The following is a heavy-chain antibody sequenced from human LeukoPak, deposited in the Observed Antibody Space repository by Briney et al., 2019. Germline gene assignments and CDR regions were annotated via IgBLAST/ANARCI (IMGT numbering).Heavy chain of an antibody. Sequence: GESLKISCKGSGYSFTSYWIGWVRQRPGKGLEWMGIIYPGDSDTRYSPSFQGQVTISADKSISTAYLQWSSLKASDTAMYYCARQEWFRSNWFDPWGQGTLVTVSS. CDR3: ARQEWFRSNWFDP. CDR2: IYPGDSDT. J-gene: IGHJ5*02. V-gene: IGHV5-51*01. D-gene: IGHD3-3*01. CDR1: GYSFTSYW.